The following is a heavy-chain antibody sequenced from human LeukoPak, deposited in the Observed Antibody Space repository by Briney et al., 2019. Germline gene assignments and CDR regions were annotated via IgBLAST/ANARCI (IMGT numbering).Heavy chain of an antibody. CDR3: ARDGSGVIGHYYGMDV. Sequence: ASVKVSCKASGYTFTSYGISWVRQAPGQGLEWMGWISAYNGNTNYAQKLQGRVTMTTDTSTSTAYMELRSLRSDDTAVYYCARDGSGVIGHYYGMDVWGQGTTVTVSS. J-gene: IGHJ6*02. V-gene: IGHV1-18*01. D-gene: IGHD3-10*01. CDR1: GYTFTSYG. CDR2: ISAYNGNT.